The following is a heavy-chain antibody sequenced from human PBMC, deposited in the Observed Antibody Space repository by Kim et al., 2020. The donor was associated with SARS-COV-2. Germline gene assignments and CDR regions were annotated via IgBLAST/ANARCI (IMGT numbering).Heavy chain of an antibody. Sequence: SETLSLTCSVSGGSITNSSYYWGWIRQPPGKGPEWIACMFYSGSSYFNPSLRSRVTISADTTKNQVYLKLTSVTATDTAMYYCASIPRYFDPNLYYSYYYVMDVWGQGTTDTVSS. CDR2: MFYSGSS. J-gene: IGHJ6*02. CDR3: ASIPRYFDPNLYYSYYYVMDV. D-gene: IGHD3-9*01. CDR1: GGSITNSSYY. V-gene: IGHV4-39*01.